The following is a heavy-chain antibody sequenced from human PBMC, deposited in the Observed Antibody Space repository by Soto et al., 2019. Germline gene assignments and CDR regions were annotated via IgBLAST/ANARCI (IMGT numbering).Heavy chain of an antibody. CDR1: GFTFTNYA. V-gene: IGHV3-23*01. J-gene: IGHJ4*02. CDR2: ISGSGGNT. CDR3: AKGGSAYCSGGTCYHPFDY. Sequence: EVQLLESGGGLVQPGGSLRLSCAASGFTFTNYAMNWVRQTPGKGLEWVSTISGSGGNTFYADAVKGRFTISRDNSKNTLYLQMNSLGVEDTAVYYCAKGGSAYCSGGTCYHPFDYWGQGTLVTVSS. D-gene: IGHD2-15*01.